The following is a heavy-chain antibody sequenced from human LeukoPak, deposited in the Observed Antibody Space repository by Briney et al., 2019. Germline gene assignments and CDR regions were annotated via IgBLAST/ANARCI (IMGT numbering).Heavy chain of an antibody. CDR3: AKELRDTAGFDP. J-gene: IGHJ5*02. CDR2: ITDAVGST. CDR1: GFTFSSSS. Sequence: GGSLRLSCAASGFTFSSSSISWVRQAPGKGLEWVSAITDAVGSTHYADSVKGRFTISSDNSKNTVYLQMNSLRPEDMAVYYCAKELRDTAGFDPWGQGTLVTVSS. D-gene: IGHD5-18*01. V-gene: IGHV3-23*01.